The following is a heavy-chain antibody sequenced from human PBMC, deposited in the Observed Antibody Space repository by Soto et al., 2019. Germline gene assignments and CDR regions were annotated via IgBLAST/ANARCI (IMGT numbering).Heavy chain of an antibody. CDR3: VRGGNRSHYATSGPGTFDK. Sequence: QVQLQESGQGLVKPSQTLSLTCTVSGDSVSGGDSYWSWIRQPPGKALEWIGYTSFSGYTSYSPSLKSRVTISVDMSTSQFSLRLTSVTAADTAIYYCVRGGNRSHYATSGPGTFDKWGQGTLVSVSS. D-gene: IGHD3-22*01. CDR1: GDSVSGGDSY. CDR2: TSFSGYT. J-gene: IGHJ4*02. V-gene: IGHV4-30-4*01.